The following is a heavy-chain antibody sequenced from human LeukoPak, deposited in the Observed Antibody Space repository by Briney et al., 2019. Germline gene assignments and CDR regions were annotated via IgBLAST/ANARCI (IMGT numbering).Heavy chain of an antibody. J-gene: IGHJ5*02. D-gene: IGHD3-3*01. CDR2: FDPEDGET. Sequence: ASVKVSCKVSGCTLTELSMHWVRQAPGKGLEWMGGFDPEDGETIYAQKFQGRVTMTEDTSTDTAYMELSSLRSEDTAVYYCATGRPLRFLEWTKDNWFDPWGQGTLVTVSS. CDR1: GCTLTELS. V-gene: IGHV1-24*01. CDR3: ATGRPLRFLEWTKDNWFDP.